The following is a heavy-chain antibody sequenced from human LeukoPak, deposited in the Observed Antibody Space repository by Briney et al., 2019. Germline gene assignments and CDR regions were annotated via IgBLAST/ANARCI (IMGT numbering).Heavy chain of an antibody. CDR3: ARLQSSGYYYDSSGSLGLYYYGMDV. Sequence: GASVKVSCKASGYTFTSYAMNWVRQAPGQGLEWMGWINTNTGNPTYAQGFTGRFVFSLDTSVSTAYLQISSLKAEDTAVYYCARLQSSGYYYDSSGSLGLYYYGMDVWGQGTTVTVSS. CDR1: GYTFTSYA. J-gene: IGHJ6*02. D-gene: IGHD3-22*01. V-gene: IGHV7-4-1*02. CDR2: INTNTGNP.